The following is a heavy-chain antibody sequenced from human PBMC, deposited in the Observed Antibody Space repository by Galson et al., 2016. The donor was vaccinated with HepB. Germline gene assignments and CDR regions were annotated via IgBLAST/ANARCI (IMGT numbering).Heavy chain of an antibody. Sequence: TLSLTCTVSGVSVTSDSYYWSWIRQPAGKGLEWIGRIYTSGTTSYNPSLKSRVTISLDTSRSQFSLRLSSVTATDTAVYYCARVASRPDYYYGMDVWGKGTLVTVSS. D-gene: IGHD6-6*01. CDR1: GVSVTSDSYY. CDR2: IYTSGTT. CDR3: ARVASRPDYYYGMDV. J-gene: IGHJ6*04. V-gene: IGHV4-61*02.